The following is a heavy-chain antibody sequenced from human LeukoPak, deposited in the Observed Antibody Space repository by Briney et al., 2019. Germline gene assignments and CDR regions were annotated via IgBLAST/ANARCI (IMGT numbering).Heavy chain of an antibody. CDR3: ARGRLYCSGGSCYSGDFDY. J-gene: IGHJ4*02. CDR2: ISYDGSNK. V-gene: IGHV3-30*03. D-gene: IGHD2-15*01. CDR1: GFTFRRYG. Sequence: GGSLRLSCAASGFTFRRYGMHWVRQAPGKGLEWVTHISYDGSNKYYRESVKGRFTISRDNSKNMLYLQMDSLRPEDTAVYYCARGRLYCSGGSCYSGDFDYWGQGTLVTVSS.